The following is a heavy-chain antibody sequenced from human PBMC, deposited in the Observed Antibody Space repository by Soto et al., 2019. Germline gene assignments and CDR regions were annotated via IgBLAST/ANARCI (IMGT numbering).Heavy chain of an antibody. V-gene: IGHV3-7*01. D-gene: IGHD3-10*01. CDR2: IKQDGSEK. CDR1: GFTFSNYW. J-gene: IGHJ4*02. Sequence: EVQLVEAGGGLVQPGGSLSLSCAASGFTFSNYWMTWVRQAPGKGLEWVANIKQDGSEKYYVDSVKGRSTISRDNAKNSGYLHMDSLRDEDTAVYYCARVEGGYYGAGSYGVDYWGQVSLVTVSS. CDR3: ARVEGGYYGAGSYGVDY.